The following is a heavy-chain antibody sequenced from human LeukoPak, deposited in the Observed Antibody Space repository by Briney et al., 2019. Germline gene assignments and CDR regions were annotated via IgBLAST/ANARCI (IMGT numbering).Heavy chain of an antibody. Sequence: GGSLRLSCAASGFTFDDYAMHWVRQAPGKGLEWVSGISWNSGSIGYAGSVKGRFTVSRDNAKNSLYLQMNSLRAEDTALYYCAKGGIVVVPAAMAFDIWGQGTMVTVSS. V-gene: IGHV3-9*01. CDR1: GFTFDDYA. J-gene: IGHJ3*02. CDR2: ISWNSGSI. CDR3: AKGGIVVVPAAMAFDI. D-gene: IGHD2-2*01.